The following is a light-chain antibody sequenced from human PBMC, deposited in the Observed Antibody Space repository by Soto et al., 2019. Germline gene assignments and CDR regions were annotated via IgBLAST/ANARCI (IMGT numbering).Light chain of an antibody. V-gene: IGKV1-17*01. CDR3: QQLNSYPL. CDR1: QAIRND. CDR2: AAS. Sequence: DIQMTQSPSSLSASVGDRVTITCRASQAIRNDLGWYQQKPAKAPKRLIYAASSLQSGVPSRFSGSGSGTEFTLTIISLQPEDSATYYCQQLNSYPLFGGGTKVEIK. J-gene: IGKJ4*01.